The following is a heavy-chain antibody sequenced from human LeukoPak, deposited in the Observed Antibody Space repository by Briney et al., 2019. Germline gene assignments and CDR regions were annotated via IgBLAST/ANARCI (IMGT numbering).Heavy chain of an antibody. J-gene: IGHJ5*02. Sequence: SETLSLTCTVSGGSISSYYWSWIRQPPGKGLEWIGYIYYGGSTNYNPSLKSRVTISVDTSKNQFSLKLSSVTAADTAVYYCAKVGAQLGALGWFDPWGQGTLVTVSS. CDR3: AKVGAQLGALGWFDP. CDR1: GGSISSYY. D-gene: IGHD5-24*01. V-gene: IGHV4-59*01. CDR2: IYYGGST.